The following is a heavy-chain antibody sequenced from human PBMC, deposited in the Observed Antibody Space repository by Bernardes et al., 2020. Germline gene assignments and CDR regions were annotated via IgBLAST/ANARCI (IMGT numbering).Heavy chain of an antibody. V-gene: IGHV3-48*01. D-gene: IGHD1-20*01. J-gene: IGHJ4*02. Sequence: GGSLRLSCAASGFTFNTYTMHWVRQAPGKGLEWVSYISSSSSTIYYADSVKGRFTISRHNAKKSLYLQMNSLRSDDTAVYYCARDAPRKDNWNYDDYWGQGTLVTVSS. CDR3: ARDAPRKDNWNYDDY. CDR2: ISSSSSTI. CDR1: GFTFNTYT.